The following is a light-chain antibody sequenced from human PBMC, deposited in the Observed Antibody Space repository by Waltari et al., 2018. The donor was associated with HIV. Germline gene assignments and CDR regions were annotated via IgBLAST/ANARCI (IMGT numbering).Light chain of an antibody. Sequence: EIVMTQSPATLSVFPGERATLSCRASQSISTNLAWYQQKPGQAPRPLIYGASTRATGIPARFSGTGSGTEFTLTISSLQSEDFAGYYCQQYDDWPPLSFGGGTRVEIK. J-gene: IGKJ4*01. CDR2: GAS. CDR3: QQYDDWPPLS. CDR1: QSISTN. V-gene: IGKV3-15*01.